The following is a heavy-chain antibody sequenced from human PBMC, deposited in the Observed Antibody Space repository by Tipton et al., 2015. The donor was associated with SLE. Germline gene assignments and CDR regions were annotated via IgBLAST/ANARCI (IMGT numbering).Heavy chain of an antibody. CDR2: IHYSGTT. CDR1: GGSISSNNYF. CDR3: ARTLGAIAHTVYDAFDI. Sequence: TLSLTCTVSGGSISSNNYFLNWIRQPPGKGLEWVGYIHYSGTTHDNPSLKSRVTMSVDMSKNQFSLRLTSVTAADTAVYYCARTLGAIAHTVYDAFDIWGQGKMVTVSS. V-gene: IGHV4-61*01. D-gene: IGHD1-26*01. J-gene: IGHJ3*02.